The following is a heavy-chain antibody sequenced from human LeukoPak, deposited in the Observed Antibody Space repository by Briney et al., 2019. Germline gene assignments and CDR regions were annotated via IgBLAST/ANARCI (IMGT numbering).Heavy chain of an antibody. CDR3: ARRLTQYDCFDP. J-gene: IGHJ5*02. CDR2: TYYRSTWYN. V-gene: IGHV6-1*01. Sequence: SQTLSLTCAISGDSVSSNRVTWNWIRQSPSRGLEWLGRTYYRSTWYNDYAVSVRGRITVNPHTSKNQFSLHLNSVTPEDTAVYYCARRLTQYDCFDPWGQGILVTVSS. D-gene: IGHD2-2*01. CDR1: GDSVSSNRVT.